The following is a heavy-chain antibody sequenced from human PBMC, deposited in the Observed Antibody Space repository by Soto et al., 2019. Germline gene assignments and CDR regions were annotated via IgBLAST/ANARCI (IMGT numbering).Heavy chain of an antibody. CDR2: IYPGDSDT. D-gene: IGHD3-22*01. CDR3: ARLGTYYYDSSAPLLDP. CDR1: GYRFSSYW. V-gene: IGHV5-51*01. J-gene: IGHJ5*02. Sequence: PGESLKISFKGSGYRFSSYWIGWVRQLPGKVLEWMGIIYPGDSDTRYSPSLQGQVTISADKSISTAYLQCSSVKASDTAMNNCARLGTYYYDSSAPLLDPWGQGTLVTVSS.